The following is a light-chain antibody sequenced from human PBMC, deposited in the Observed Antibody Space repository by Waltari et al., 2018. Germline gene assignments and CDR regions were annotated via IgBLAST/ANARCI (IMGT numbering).Light chain of an antibody. J-gene: IGKJ1*01. Sequence: DTQMTQSPSTLAAYVGDRVTITRRASQNIYNWLSWYQQKPGEAPEVLIYYVSSVRRGVPSRFSGSGSGTEFTLTISSLQPGDFATYYCQQYHGDSPTFGPGTRVEIK. CDR3: QQYHGDSPT. CDR1: QNIYNW. V-gene: IGKV1-5*01. CDR2: YVS.